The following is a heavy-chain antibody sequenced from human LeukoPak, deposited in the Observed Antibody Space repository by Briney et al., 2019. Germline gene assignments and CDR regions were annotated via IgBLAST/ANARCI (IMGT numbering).Heavy chain of an antibody. CDR1: GFTFSSYA. CDR3: AKDQYDILTGRNYFDY. J-gene: IGHJ4*02. CDR2: ISGSGGST. Sequence: GGSLRLSCAASGFTFSSYAMSWVRRAPGKGLEWVSAISGSGGSTYYADSVKGRFTISRDNSKNTLYLQMNSLRAEDTAVYYCAKDQYDILTGRNYFDYWGQGTLVTVSS. V-gene: IGHV3-23*01. D-gene: IGHD3-9*01.